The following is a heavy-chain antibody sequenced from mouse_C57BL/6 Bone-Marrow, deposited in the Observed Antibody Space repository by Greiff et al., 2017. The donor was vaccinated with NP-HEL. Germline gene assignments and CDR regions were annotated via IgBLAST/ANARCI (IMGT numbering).Heavy chain of an antibody. V-gene: IGHV7-3*01. CDR2: IRNKANGYTT. Sequence: EVNLVESGGGLVQPGGSLSLSCAASGFTFTDYYMSWVRQPPGKALEWLGFIRNKANGYTTEYSASVKGRFTISRDNSQSILYLQMNALRAEDSATYYCARLPRGYFDVWGTGTTVTVSS. CDR3: ARLPRGYFDV. D-gene: IGHD5-1*01. J-gene: IGHJ1*03. CDR1: GFTFTDYY.